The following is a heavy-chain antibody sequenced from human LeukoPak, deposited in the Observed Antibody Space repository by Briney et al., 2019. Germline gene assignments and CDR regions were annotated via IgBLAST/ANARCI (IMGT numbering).Heavy chain of an antibody. D-gene: IGHD3-16*01. CDR2: VSYSGSA. Sequence: KPSETLSLTCAVYSGSFSGHYWSWIRQPPGKGPEWIGYVSYSGSADYSPSLKSRVAMTVDTSKNEVSLNLKSVTAADTAVYYCARDRGAYGEQLTYPYWYFDIWGRGTLVTVSS. CDR1: SGSFSGHY. J-gene: IGHJ2*01. CDR3: ARDRGAYGEQLTYPYWYFDI. V-gene: IGHV4-59*11.